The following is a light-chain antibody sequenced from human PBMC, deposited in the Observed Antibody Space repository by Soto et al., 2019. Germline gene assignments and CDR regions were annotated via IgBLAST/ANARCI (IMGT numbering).Light chain of an antibody. CDR3: QSYVSSPSVVV. J-gene: IGLJ2*01. CDR2: GNS. V-gene: IGLV1-40*01. CDR1: SSNIGAGYD. Sequence: QSVLTQPPSVSGAPGQRVTISCTGSSSNIGAGYDVHWYQQLPGTAPKLLIYGNSNRPSGVPDRFSGSKSGTSASLAITGLQAEEKADNFWQSYVSSPSVVVFGGGTQLTV.